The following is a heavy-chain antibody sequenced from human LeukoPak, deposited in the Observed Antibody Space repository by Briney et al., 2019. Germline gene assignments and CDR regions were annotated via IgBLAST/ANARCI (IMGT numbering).Heavy chain of an antibody. CDR3: ARAHCSGGSCYSGDLVDY. CDR2: INTDGSST. J-gene: IGHJ4*02. Sequence: GGSLRLSCAASGFTFSRYWMHWVRQAPGKGLVWVSRINTDGSSTSYADSVKGRFTISRDNAKNTLYLQMNSLRAEDTAAYYCARAHCSGGSCYSGDLVDYWGQGTLVTVSS. CDR1: GFTFSRYW. V-gene: IGHV3-74*01. D-gene: IGHD2-15*01.